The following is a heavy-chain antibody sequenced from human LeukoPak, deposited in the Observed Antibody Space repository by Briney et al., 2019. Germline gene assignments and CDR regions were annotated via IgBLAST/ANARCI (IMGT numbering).Heavy chain of an antibody. D-gene: IGHD3-9*01. V-gene: IGHV3-13*01. J-gene: IGHJ6*02. CDR3: ARGDTIISDGMDV. CDR1: GFTLSSYD. Sequence: GGSLRLSCAASGFTLSSYDMHWVRQATGKGLKWVSAIGTAGDTYYPASVKGRFTISRENAKNSLYLQMNSLRAGDTAVYYCARGDTIISDGMDVWGQGTTVTVSS. CDR2: IGTAGDT.